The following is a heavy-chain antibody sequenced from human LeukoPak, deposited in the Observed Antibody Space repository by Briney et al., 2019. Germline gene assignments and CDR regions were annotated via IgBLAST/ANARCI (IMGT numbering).Heavy chain of an antibody. D-gene: IGHD5-12*01. V-gene: IGHV1-69*13. Sequence: GASVRVSCKASGGTFSSYAISWVRQAPGQGLEWMGGIIPIFGTANYAQKFQGRATITADESTSTAYMELSSLRSEDTAVYYCARAIENSGYDFDYWGQGTLVTVSS. CDR3: ARAIENSGYDFDY. CDR2: IIPIFGTA. J-gene: IGHJ4*02. CDR1: GGTFSSYA.